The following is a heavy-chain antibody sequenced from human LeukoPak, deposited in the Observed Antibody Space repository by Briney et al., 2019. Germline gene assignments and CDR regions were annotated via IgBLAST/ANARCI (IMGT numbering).Heavy chain of an antibody. CDR2: ISVST. Sequence: GGSLRLSCAAFGFTFSNYVMSWVRQAPGKGLEWVSSISVSTYYADSVRGRFTISRDNSKNMLWLQMNSLRADDTALYYCAKDYYGSGSYSNNPFHIWGQGTLVAVSS. CDR3: AKDYYGSGSYSNNPFHI. CDR1: GFTFSNYV. V-gene: IGHV3-23*01. J-gene: IGHJ3*02. D-gene: IGHD3-10*01.